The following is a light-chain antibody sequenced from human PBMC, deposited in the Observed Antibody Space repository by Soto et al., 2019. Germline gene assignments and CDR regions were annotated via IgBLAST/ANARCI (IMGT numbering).Light chain of an antibody. CDR1: SSDVGSYNL. J-gene: IGLJ1*01. Sequence: QSALTQPASVSGSPGQSITISCTGTSSDVGSYNLVSWCQQHPGKAPKLMIYEGSKRPSGVSNRFSGSKSGNTASLTISGLQAEDEADYYCCSYAGSSLYVFGTGTKVTVL. CDR2: EGS. CDR3: CSYAGSSLYV. V-gene: IGLV2-23*01.